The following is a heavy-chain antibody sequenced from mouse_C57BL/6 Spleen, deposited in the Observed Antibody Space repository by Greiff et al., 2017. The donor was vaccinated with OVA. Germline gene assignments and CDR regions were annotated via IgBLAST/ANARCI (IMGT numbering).Heavy chain of an antibody. D-gene: IGHD1-1*01. CDR3: AIYGSSYDGFAY. V-gene: IGHV1-69*01. Sequence: VQLQQPGAELVMPGASVQLSCKASCYTFTSYWMHWLKQRPGQGLECIGELDPSDSYTNYNQKFTGKSTLTVDKSSSTAYMQLSSLTSEDSAVYYCAIYGSSYDGFAYWGQGTLVTVSA. J-gene: IGHJ3*01. CDR1: CYTFTSYW. CDR2: LDPSDSYT.